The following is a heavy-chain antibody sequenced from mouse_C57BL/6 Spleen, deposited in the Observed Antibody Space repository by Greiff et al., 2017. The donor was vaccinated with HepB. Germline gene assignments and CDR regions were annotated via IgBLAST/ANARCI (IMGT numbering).Heavy chain of an antibody. V-gene: IGHV1-69*01. CDR3: AVRGGY. J-gene: IGHJ2*01. CDR1: GYTFTSYW. CDR2: IDPSDSYT. Sequence: VQLQQSGAELVMPGASVKLSCKASGYTFTSYWMHWVKQRPGQGLEWIGEIDPSDSYTNYNQKFKGKSTLTVDKSSSTAYMQLSSLTSEDSAVYYCAVRGGYWGQGTTLTVSS. D-gene: IGHD3-2*02.